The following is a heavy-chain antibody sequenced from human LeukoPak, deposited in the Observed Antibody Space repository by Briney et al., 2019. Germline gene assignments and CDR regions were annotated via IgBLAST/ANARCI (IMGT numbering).Heavy chain of an antibody. CDR2: ISSSGSTI. D-gene: IGHD3-10*01. V-gene: IGHV3-48*03. CDR3: ARGVVLWFGCFDY. Sequence: GGSLRLPCAASGFTFSSYEMNWVRQAPGKGLEWASYISSSGSTIYYADSVKGRFTISRDNAKNSLYLQMNSLRAEDTAVYYCARGVVLWFGCFDYWGQGTLVTVSS. J-gene: IGHJ4*02. CDR1: GFTFSSYE.